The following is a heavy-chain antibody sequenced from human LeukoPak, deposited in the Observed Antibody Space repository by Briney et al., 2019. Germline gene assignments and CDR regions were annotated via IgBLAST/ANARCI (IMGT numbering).Heavy chain of an antibody. CDR1: GYTFTSYD. V-gene: IGHV1-8*03. D-gene: IGHD3-16*02. Sequence: VASVKVSCKASGYTFTSYDINWVRQATGQGLEWMGWMNPNSGNTGYAQKFQGRVTITRNTSISTAYMELSSLRSEDTAVYYCARDTVWGSYRYPDAFDIWGQGTMVTVSS. CDR3: ARDTVWGSYRYPDAFDI. J-gene: IGHJ3*02. CDR2: MNPNSGNT.